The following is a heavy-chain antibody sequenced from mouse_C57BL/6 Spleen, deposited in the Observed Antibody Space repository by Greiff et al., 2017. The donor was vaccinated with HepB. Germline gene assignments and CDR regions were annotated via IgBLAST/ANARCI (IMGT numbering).Heavy chain of an antibody. V-gene: IGHV5-16*01. CDR1: GFTFSDYY. Sequence: EVMLVESEGGLVQPGSSMKLSCTASGFTFSDYYMAWVRQVPEKGLEWVANINYDGSSTYYLDSLKSRFIISRDNAKNILYLQMSSLKSEDTATYYCARERTTGFDYWGQGTTLTVSS. D-gene: IGHD4-1*02. J-gene: IGHJ2*01. CDR3: ARERTTGFDY. CDR2: INYDGSST.